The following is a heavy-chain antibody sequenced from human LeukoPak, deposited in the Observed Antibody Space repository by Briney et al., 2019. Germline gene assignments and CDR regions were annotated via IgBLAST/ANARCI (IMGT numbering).Heavy chain of an antibody. D-gene: IGHD3-22*01. V-gene: IGHV3-74*01. CDR3: AKMIVVVNTIHYFDY. J-gene: IGHJ4*02. CDR2: IASDGSST. CDR1: GFTFSSYW. Sequence: GGSLRLSCAASGFTFSSYWMNWVRQAPGKGLVWVSRIASDGSSTTYADSVKGRFSISRDNAKNTLYLQMNSLRAEDTAVYYCAKMIVVVNTIHYFDYWGQGTLVTVSS.